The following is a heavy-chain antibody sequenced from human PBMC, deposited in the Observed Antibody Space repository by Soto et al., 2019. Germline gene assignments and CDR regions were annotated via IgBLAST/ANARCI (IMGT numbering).Heavy chain of an antibody. Sequence: GESLKISCKGSGYSFTSYWIGWVRQMPGKGLEWMGIIYPGDSDTRYSPSFQGQVTISADKSISTAYLQWSSLKASDTAMYYCAGPSGITMIGGNDAFDIWGQGTMVTVSS. CDR2: IYPGDSDT. CDR1: GYSFTSYW. CDR3: AGPSGITMIGGNDAFDI. D-gene: IGHD3-22*01. J-gene: IGHJ3*02. V-gene: IGHV5-51*01.